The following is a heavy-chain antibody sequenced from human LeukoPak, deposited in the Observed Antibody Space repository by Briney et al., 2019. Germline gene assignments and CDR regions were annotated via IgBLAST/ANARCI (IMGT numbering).Heavy chain of an antibody. J-gene: IGHJ6*02. V-gene: IGHV3-11*01. CDR3: ARNARGLRYYYGMDV. CDR2: ISSSGSTI. D-gene: IGHD2-15*01. CDR1: GFTFSDYY. Sequence: PGGSLRLSCAASGFTFSDYYMSWIRQAPGKGLEWVSYISSSGSTIYYADSVQGRFTISRDNAKNSLYLQMNSLRAEDTAVYYCARNARGLRYYYGMDVWGQGTTVTVSS.